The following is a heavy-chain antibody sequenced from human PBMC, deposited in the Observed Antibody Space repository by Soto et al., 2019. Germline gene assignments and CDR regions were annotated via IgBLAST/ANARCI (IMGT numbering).Heavy chain of an antibody. Sequence: AVGSLRLSCTASGLTFNSQSMSWVRQAAGTGLEWVSTISPSGSNTHYADSVKGRFTISRDNSRNRLVLQMSSLRAADTALYYCVSWVSAHFDYWGQGTPVTVSS. CDR3: VSWVSAHFDY. CDR2: ISPSGSNT. CDR1: GLTFNSQS. J-gene: IGHJ4*02. D-gene: IGHD3-16*01. V-gene: IGHV3-23*05.